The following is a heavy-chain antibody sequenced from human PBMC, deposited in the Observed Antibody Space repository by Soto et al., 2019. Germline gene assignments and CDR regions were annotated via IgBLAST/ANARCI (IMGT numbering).Heavy chain of an antibody. V-gene: IGHV3-23*01. D-gene: IGHD3-22*01. CDR3: AKKDHYYDSSGYPDYGMDV. CDR1: GFTFSSYA. J-gene: IGHJ6*02. Sequence: PGGSLRLSCAASGFTFSSYAIIFFRQAPCKWLEWVSAISGSGGSTYYADSVKGRFTISRDNSKNTLYLQMNSLRAEDTAVYYCAKKDHYYDSSGYPDYGMDVWGQGTTVTVSS. CDR2: ISGSGGST.